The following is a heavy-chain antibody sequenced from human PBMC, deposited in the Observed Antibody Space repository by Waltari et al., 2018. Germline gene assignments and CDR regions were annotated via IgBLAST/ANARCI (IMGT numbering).Heavy chain of an antibody. J-gene: IGHJ4*02. Sequence: QLQLQESGPGLVKPSETLSLTCTVSGGSISSSSYYWGWIRQPPGTGLEWIGSIYYSGSTYYNPSLKRRVTISVDTSKNQFSLKLSSVTAADTAVYYCARLSGYSGYDSPDYWGQGTLVTVSS. CDR1: GGSISSSSYY. CDR3: ARLSGYSGYDSPDY. CDR2: IYYSGST. D-gene: IGHD5-12*01. V-gene: IGHV4-39*01.